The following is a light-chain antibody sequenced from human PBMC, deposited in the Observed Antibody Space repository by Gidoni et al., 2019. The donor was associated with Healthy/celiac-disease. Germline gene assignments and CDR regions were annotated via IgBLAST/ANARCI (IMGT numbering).Light chain of an antibody. CDR1: QSVSSN. CDR3: QQYNNWRT. V-gene: IGKV3-15*01. CDR2: GAS. J-gene: IGKJ1*01. Sequence: EIVMTQSPAPLSVSPGERATLPCRASQSVSSNLAWYQQKPGQAPRLLIYGASTRATGIPARFSCSGSVTEFTRTISSLQSEDFAVYYCQQYNNWRTFGQGTKVEIK.